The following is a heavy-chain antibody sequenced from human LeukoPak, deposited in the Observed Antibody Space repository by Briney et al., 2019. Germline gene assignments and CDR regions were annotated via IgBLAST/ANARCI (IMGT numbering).Heavy chain of an antibody. J-gene: IGHJ3*02. Sequence: GGSLRLSCSASEFTFSNYSMNWVRQAPGKGLEWVSSISSFSSYIYYADSVKGRFTLSRNNAKNSLYLQMNSLGAEDTAVYYCVRDVAVAGTFDIWGQGTMVTVSS. V-gene: IGHV3-21*06. D-gene: IGHD6-19*01. CDR3: VRDVAVAGTFDI. CDR2: ISSFSSYI. CDR1: EFTFSNYS.